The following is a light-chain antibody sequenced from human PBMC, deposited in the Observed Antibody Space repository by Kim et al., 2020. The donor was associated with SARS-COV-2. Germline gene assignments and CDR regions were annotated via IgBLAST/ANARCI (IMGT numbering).Light chain of an antibody. J-gene: IGKJ4*01. V-gene: IGKV3-20*01. CDR2: GAS. CDR1: QSVSSSY. Sequence: EIVLTQSPGTLSLSPGERATLSCWASQSVSSSYLAWYQQKPGQAPRLLIYGASSRATGIPDRFSGSGSGTDFTLTISRLEPEDFAVYYCQKYGRSPLTFGGGTKVDIK. CDR3: QKYGRSPLT.